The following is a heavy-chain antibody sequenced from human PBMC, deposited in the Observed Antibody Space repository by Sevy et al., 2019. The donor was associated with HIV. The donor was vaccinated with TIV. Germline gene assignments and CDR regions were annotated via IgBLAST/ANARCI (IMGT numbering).Heavy chain of an antibody. D-gene: IGHD1-7*01. CDR1: GFTFSSYG. CDR3: AKVPAGGTTLYYYYYMDV. J-gene: IGHJ6*03. CDR2: IRYDGSNK. Sequence: GGSLRLSCAASGFTFSSYGMHWVRQAPGKGLEWVAFIRYDGSNKYYADSVKGRFTISRDNSKNTRYLQMNSLGAEDTAVYYCAKVPAGGTTLYYYYYMDVWGKGTTVTVSS. V-gene: IGHV3-30*02.